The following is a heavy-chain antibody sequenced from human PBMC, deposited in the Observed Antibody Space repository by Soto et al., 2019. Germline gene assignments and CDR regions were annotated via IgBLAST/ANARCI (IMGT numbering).Heavy chain of an antibody. CDR3: ARLRRGDYDSSGYYYVLRGSSWYFDL. J-gene: IGHJ2*01. V-gene: IGHV4-30-4*01. CDR1: GGSISSGDYY. D-gene: IGHD3-22*01. Sequence: QVQLQESGPGLVKPSQTLSLTCTVSGGSISSGDYYWSWIRQPPGKGLEWIGYIYYSGSTYYNPSLKSRVTISVDTSKNQFSLKLSSVTAADTAVYYFARLRRGDYDSSGYYYVLRGSSWYFDLWGRGTLVTVSS. CDR2: IYYSGST.